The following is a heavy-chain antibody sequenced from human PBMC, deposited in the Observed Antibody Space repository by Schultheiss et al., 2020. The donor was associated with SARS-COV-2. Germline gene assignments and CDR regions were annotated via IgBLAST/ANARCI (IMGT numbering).Heavy chain of an antibody. CDR3: ANIVVVPAAIETNYYYYYYMDV. CDR2: IYYSGST. V-gene: IGHV4-59*01. CDR1: GGSFSSYY. J-gene: IGHJ6*03. Sequence: SETLSLTCAVYGGSFSSYYWSWIRQPPGKGLEWIGYIYYSGSTNYNPSLKSRVTISVDTSKNQFSLKLSSVTAADTAVYYCANIVVVPAAIETNYYYYYYMDVWGKGTTVTVSS. D-gene: IGHD2-2*01.